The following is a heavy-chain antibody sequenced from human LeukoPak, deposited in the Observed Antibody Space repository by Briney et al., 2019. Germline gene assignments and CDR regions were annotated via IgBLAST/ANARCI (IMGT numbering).Heavy chain of an antibody. Sequence: PGGSLRLSCAASGFTFSGYEMNWVRQAPGKGLEWVSYISSGSSIFYADSVKGRFTISRDNAKNSLYLQMNILRAEDTAVYYCARGPYGYWGQGTLVTVSS. V-gene: IGHV3-48*03. CDR1: GFTFSGYE. CDR2: ISSGSSI. J-gene: IGHJ4*02. D-gene: IGHD2-21*01. CDR3: ARGPYGY.